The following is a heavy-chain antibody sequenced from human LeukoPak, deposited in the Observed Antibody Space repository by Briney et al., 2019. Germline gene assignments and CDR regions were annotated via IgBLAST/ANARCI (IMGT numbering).Heavy chain of an antibody. Sequence: PSETLSLTCAVYGGSFSVYYWSWIRQPPGKGLEWIGEINHSGSTNYNPSLKSRVTISVDTSKNQFSLKLSSVTAADTAVYYCARVRPNYYYYTDVWGKGTTVTVSS. V-gene: IGHV4-34*01. CDR3: ARVRPNYYYYTDV. CDR1: GGSFSVYY. J-gene: IGHJ6*03. CDR2: INHSGST.